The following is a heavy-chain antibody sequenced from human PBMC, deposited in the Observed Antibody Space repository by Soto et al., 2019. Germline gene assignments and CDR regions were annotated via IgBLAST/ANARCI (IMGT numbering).Heavy chain of an antibody. CDR3: AKVDVSTAGSFDY. D-gene: IGHD6-13*01. CDR2: INPSGDST. Sequence: GGSLRLSCVASGFTFSRHGLSWVRQAPGKGLEWVSTINPSGDSTFYADSVKGRFTISRDNSKNTVYLQMNSLSVGDTAVYLCAKVDVSTAGSFDYWGQGALVNV. J-gene: IGHJ4*02. CDR1: GFTFSRHG. V-gene: IGHV3-23*01.